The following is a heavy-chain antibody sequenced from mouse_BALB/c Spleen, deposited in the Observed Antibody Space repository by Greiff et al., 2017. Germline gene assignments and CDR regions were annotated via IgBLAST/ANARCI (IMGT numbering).Heavy chain of an antibody. CDR3: ARDDYDWFAD. J-gene: IGHJ3*01. D-gene: IGHD2-4*01. CDR2: ISYSGST. CDR1: GYSITSDYA. Sequence: EVKLQESGPGLVKPSQSLSLTCTVTGYSITSDYAWNWIRQFPGNKLEWMGYISYSGSTSYNPSLKSRISITRDTSKNQFFLQLNSVTTEDTATYYCARDDYDWFADWGQGTLVTVSA. V-gene: IGHV3-2*02.